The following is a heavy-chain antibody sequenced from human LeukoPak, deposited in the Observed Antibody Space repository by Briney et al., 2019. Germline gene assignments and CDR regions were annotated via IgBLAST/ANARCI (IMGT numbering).Heavy chain of an antibody. CDR1: GGTFSSYA. Sequence: ASVKVSCKASGGTFSSYAISWVRQAPGQGLEWMGRIIPILGIANYAQKFQGRVTITADKSTSTAYMELSSLRSEDTTVYYCARDSGPPTYGDYDYWGQGTLVTVSS. CDR2: IIPILGIA. V-gene: IGHV1-69*04. D-gene: IGHD4-17*01. CDR3: ARDSGPPTYGDYDY. J-gene: IGHJ4*02.